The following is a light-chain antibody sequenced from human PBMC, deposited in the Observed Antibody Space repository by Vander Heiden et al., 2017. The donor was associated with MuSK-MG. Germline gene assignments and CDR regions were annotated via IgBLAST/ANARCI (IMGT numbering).Light chain of an antibody. V-gene: IGKV1-16*02. CDR1: QGIDNY. J-gene: IGKJ4*01. CDR3: KQYKRYPRT. CDR2: GAS. Sequence: DIQMPQSPPSLPASVGDRVTITCQGIQGIDNYLAWFQQKPGKAPKSLIYGASSLQSGVPAKFSGRGSGTDFTLTISRLQPEDVATYYCKQYKRYPRTFGGGTKVEIK.